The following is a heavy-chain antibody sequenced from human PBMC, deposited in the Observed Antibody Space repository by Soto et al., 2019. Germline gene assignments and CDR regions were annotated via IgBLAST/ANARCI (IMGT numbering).Heavy chain of an antibody. J-gene: IGHJ4*02. D-gene: IGHD3-10*01. CDR3: ALFRGVNSWDY. Sequence: SETLSLTCAVSGGSISSSNWWSWVRQPPGKGLEWIGEIYHSGSTNYNPPLKSRVTIPVDKSKNQFSLKLSSVTAADTAVYYCALFRGVNSWDYWGQVTLVTVSS. CDR1: GGSISSSNW. V-gene: IGHV4-4*02. CDR2: IYHSGST.